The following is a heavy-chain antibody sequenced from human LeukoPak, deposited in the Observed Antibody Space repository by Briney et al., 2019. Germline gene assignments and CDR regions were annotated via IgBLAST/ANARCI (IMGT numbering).Heavy chain of an antibody. V-gene: IGHV1-8*01. Sequence: GASVKVSCKASGYTFTSYDINWVRQATGQGLEWMGWMNPNSGNTGYAQKFQGRVTMTRNTSISTAYMELSSLRSEDTAVYYCARGLLWFGELGYWGQGTLVTVSS. CDR2: MNPNSGNT. CDR3: ARGLLWFGELGY. CDR1: GYTFTSYD. J-gene: IGHJ4*02. D-gene: IGHD3-10*01.